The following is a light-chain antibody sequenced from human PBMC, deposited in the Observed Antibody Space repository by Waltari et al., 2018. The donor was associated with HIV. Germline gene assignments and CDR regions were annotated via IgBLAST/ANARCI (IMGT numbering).Light chain of an antibody. J-gene: IGKJ1*01. CDR2: GAS. CDR1: QNVIPN. CDR3: QQYNGWPRT. Sequence: EIVMTQSPATLSVSTGERVTLSCRASQNVIPNLAWYQQKPGQAPILLTYGASTRASGIPARFTGGGSGSDFTLTINSLQSEDCGLYYCQQYNGWPRTFGQGTKV. V-gene: IGKV3-15*01.